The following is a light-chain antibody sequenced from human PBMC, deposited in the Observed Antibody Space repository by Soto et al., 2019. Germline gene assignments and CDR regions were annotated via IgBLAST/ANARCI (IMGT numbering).Light chain of an antibody. CDR3: QQYNNWALS. CDR2: GSS. V-gene: IGKV3D-15*01. CDR1: ENVGTN. J-gene: IGKJ4*01. Sequence: IVLTQSPATLSVSPGERVTLSCRASENVGTNLAWYQQRPGQPPRLLIYGSSTRATGISATFSGSGSRTEFTLSVSSVQSEDSAVYYCQQYNNWALSFGGGTRVEIK.